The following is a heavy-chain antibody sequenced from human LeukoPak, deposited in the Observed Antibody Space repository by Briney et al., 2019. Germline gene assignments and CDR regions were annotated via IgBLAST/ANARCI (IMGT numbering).Heavy chain of an antibody. CDR2: ICWNSGSR. Sequence: GRSLRLSCAASGFTFDDCAMHWVRQAPGKGLERAAGICWNSGSRGYAYSVKGRFTISRDNAKNSLYLQMNSLRAEDTALYYCAKVYCSSTSCYNYYYYGMDVWGQGTTVTVSS. CDR1: GFTFDDCA. J-gene: IGHJ6*02. CDR3: AKVYCSSTSCYNYYYYGMDV. D-gene: IGHD2-2*01. V-gene: IGHV3-9*01.